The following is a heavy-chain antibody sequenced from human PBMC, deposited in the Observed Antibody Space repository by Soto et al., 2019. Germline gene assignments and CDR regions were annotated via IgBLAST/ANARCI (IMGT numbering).Heavy chain of an antibody. CDR1: GGSISSYY. D-gene: IGHD6-25*01. CDR2: IYYSGST. CDR3: ASTDSSAALHYYYYYGMDV. V-gene: IGHV4-59*01. J-gene: IGHJ6*02. Sequence: SETLSLTCTVSGGSISSYYWSWIRQPPGKGLEWIGYIYYSGSTNYNPSLKSRVTISVDTSKNQFSLKLSSVTAADTAVYYCASTDSSAALHYYYYYGMDVWGQGTTVTVS.